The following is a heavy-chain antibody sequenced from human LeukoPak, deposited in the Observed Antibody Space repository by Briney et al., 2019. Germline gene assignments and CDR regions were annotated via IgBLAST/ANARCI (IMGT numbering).Heavy chain of an antibody. CDR2: IYYSGST. Sequence: PSETLSLTCTVSGGSISSYYWSWIRQPPGKGLEWMGYIYYSGSTNYNPSLKSRVTISVDTSKNQFSLKLSSVTAADTAVYYCARRVIAASGGGVWFDPWGQGTLVTVSS. J-gene: IGHJ5*02. CDR1: GGSISSYY. D-gene: IGHD6-13*01. V-gene: IGHV4-59*08. CDR3: ARRVIAASGGGVWFDP.